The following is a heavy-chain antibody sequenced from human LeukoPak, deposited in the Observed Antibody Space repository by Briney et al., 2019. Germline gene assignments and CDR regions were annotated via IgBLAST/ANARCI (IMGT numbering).Heavy chain of an antibody. J-gene: IGHJ4*02. CDR2: IKQDGSEK. V-gene: IGHV3-7*01. CDR1: GFIFSTYW. Sequence: GGSLRLSCAASGFIFSTYWMTWVRQAPGKGLEWVANIKQDGSEKYYVDSVKGRFTISRDNSKNTLYLQMNSLRAEDTAVYYCALPKTHDYVWGSYRNPLFDYWGQGTLVTVSS. CDR3: ALPKTHDYVWGSYRNPLFDY. D-gene: IGHD3-16*02.